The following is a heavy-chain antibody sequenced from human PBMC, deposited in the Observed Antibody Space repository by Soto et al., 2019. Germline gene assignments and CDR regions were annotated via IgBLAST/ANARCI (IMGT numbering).Heavy chain of an antibody. CDR3: ARDQPIEIGPPFEY. Sequence: GGSLRLSCAASVFAFDNYTMNLVRQAPGKGLEWVSSISSSGRFIYLADSVKRRFTISRDNAKNALYLQMNGLRAGDTAVHYCARDQPIEIGPPFEYWGQGTMVTVSS. CDR1: VFAFDNYT. D-gene: IGHD3-22*01. J-gene: IGHJ4*02. V-gene: IGHV3-21*01. CDR2: ISSSGRFI.